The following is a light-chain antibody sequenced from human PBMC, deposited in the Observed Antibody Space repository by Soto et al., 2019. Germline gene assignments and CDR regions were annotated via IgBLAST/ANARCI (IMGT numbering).Light chain of an antibody. V-gene: IGKV1-5*03. Sequence: DIQMTQSPSTLSASVGDTVTITCRASQSLSYWLAWYQQKPWQAPKLLIHKASTLESGVPSRFSGSVSGTEFPLTISTLQPDDFATFYDQKDDRSPYTFGQGTKLEIK. CDR3: QKDDRSPYT. J-gene: IGKJ2*01. CDR1: QSLSYW. CDR2: KAS.